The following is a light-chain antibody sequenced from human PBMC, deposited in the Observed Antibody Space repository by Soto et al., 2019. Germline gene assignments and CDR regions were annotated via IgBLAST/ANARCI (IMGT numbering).Light chain of an antibody. CDR2: DAS. V-gene: IGKV1-5*01. Sequence: DIQMTQSPSTLSASVGDRVTITCRASQSISSWLAWYQQKPGKAPKLLIFDASSVESGVQSRFSGSGSGTDFTLIISSLQPYDFASSYCQQYDSNSPYTFGQGTKLEIK. J-gene: IGKJ2*01. CDR3: QQYDSNSPYT. CDR1: QSISSW.